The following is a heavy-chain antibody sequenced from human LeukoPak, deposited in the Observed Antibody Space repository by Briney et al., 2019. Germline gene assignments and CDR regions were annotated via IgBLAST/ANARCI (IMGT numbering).Heavy chain of an antibody. CDR2: IYNTGST. CDR3: ASSYSSSPYSRFNP. V-gene: IGHV4-59*01. CDR1: GGSTSTYY. Sequence: SETLSLTCTVSGGSTSTYYWSWIRQPPGKGLELIGYIYNTGSTNYNPSLSSRVTMSVDTSKNQFSLRLTSVTAADTAVYYCASSYSSSPYSRFNPWGQGTLVTVSS. J-gene: IGHJ5*02. D-gene: IGHD6-13*01.